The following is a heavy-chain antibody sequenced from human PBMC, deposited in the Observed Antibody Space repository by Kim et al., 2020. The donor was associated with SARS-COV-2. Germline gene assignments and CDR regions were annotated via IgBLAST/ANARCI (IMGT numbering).Heavy chain of an antibody. CDR3: ARDGGGRFGELWHGDWGYYYSGMDV. V-gene: IGHV4-59*13. D-gene: IGHD3-10*01. CDR2: IYYSGST. CDR1: GGSISSYY. Sequence: SETLSLTCTVSGGSISSYYWSWIRQPPGKGLEWIGYIYYSGSTNYNPSLKSRVTISVDTSKNQFSLKLSSVTAADTAVYYCARDGGGRFGELWHGDWGYYYSGMDVWGQGTTVTVSS. J-gene: IGHJ6*02.